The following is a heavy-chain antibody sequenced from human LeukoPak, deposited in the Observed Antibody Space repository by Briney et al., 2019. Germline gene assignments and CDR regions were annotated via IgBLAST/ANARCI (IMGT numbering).Heavy chain of an antibody. CDR1: GFTFSSYS. Sequence: GGSLRLSYAASGFTFSSYSMNWVRQAPGKGLEWVSSISSSSSYIYYADSVEGRFTISRDNAKNSLYLQMNSLRAEDTAVYYCARGDTRGNRWGQGTLVTVSS. CDR3: ARGDTRGNR. D-gene: IGHD3-16*01. J-gene: IGHJ4*02. V-gene: IGHV3-21*01. CDR2: ISSSSSYI.